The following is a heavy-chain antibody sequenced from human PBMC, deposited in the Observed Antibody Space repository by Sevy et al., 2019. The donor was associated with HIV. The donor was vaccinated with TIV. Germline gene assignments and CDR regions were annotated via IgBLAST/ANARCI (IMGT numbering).Heavy chain of an antibody. V-gene: IGHV3-23*01. J-gene: IGHJ4*02. CDR3: AREGCTKPHDY. CDR1: GFTFSKYS. Sequence: GGSLRLSCAASGFTFSKYSMSWVRQPPGKGLEWVSTLSFGCGEINYEDSVKGRFTISIDNSKSSVYLQMNNLRPEDTAVYYCAREGCTKPHDYWGQGTLVTASS. CDR2: LSFGCGEI. D-gene: IGHD2-8*01.